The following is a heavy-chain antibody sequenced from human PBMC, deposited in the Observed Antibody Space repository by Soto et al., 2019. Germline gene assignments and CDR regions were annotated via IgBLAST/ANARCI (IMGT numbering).Heavy chain of an antibody. CDR3: AKVVVVAATYFDY. V-gene: IGHV3-23*01. J-gene: IGHJ4*02. CDR1: GFTFSSYA. CDR2: ISGSGGST. Sequence: GGSLRLSCAASGFTFSSYAISWGRQAPGKGLEWVSAISGSGGSTYYADSVKGRFTISRDNSKNTLYLQMNSLRAEDTAVYYCAKVVVVAATYFDYWGQGTLVTVSS. D-gene: IGHD2-15*01.